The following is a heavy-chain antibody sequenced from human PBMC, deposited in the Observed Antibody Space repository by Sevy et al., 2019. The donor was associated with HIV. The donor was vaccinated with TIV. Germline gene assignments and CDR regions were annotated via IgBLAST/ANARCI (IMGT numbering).Heavy chain of an antibody. CDR2: PSNKADGYTT. J-gene: IGHJ4*02. CDR1: GFTFSDHY. CDR3: ATHAGIAAAGRVFDY. D-gene: IGHD6-13*01. Sequence: GGSLRLSCVASGFTFSDHYMEWVRRAPGKGLEWVGRPSNKADGYTTEYAASVKGRFTISRDDSKNSLYVQMNSLKTEDTAVYYCATHAGIAAAGRVFDYWGQGTLVTVSS. V-gene: IGHV3-72*01.